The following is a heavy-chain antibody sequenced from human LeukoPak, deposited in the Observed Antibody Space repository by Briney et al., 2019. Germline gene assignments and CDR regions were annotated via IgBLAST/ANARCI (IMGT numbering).Heavy chain of an antibody. CDR1: GFTFSSYA. V-gene: IGHV3-23*01. CDR2: FSGSGART. Sequence: GGSLRLSCAASGFTFSSYAMSWVRQAPGKGLEWVAAFSGSGARTYYADSVKGRFTISRDNSKNTLVLEMNSLRVEDTAIYYCAKDRAKFVLVTASTTGFDYWGQGTLVTVSS. D-gene: IGHD2-21*02. CDR3: AKDRAKFVLVTASTTGFDY. J-gene: IGHJ4*02.